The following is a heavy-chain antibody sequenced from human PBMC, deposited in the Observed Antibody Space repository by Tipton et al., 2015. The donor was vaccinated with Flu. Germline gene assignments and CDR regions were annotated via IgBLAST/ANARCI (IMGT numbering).Heavy chain of an antibody. Sequence: TLSLTCAVYGGSFSGYYWGWIRQPPGKGLERIGEINHSGSTNYNPSLKSRVTISVDTSKNQFSLKLSSVTAADTAVYYCARRPVVVAASNWFDPWGQGTLVTVSS. D-gene: IGHD2-15*01. CDR1: GGSFSGYY. J-gene: IGHJ5*02. CDR3: ARRPVVVAASNWFDP. CDR2: INHSGST. V-gene: IGHV4-34*01.